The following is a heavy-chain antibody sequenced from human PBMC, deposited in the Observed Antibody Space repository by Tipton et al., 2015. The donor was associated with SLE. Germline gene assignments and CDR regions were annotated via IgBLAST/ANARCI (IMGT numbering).Heavy chain of an antibody. J-gene: IGHJ3*02. D-gene: IGHD2-21*01. V-gene: IGHV4-59*01. CDR1: GGSISRYY. CDR3: AREAWGHAFDI. CDR2: IYYSGST. Sequence: TLSLTCTVSGGSISRYYWGWIRQPPGKGLEWFGYIYYSGSTNYNPSLKSRVTISVDTSKNQFSLKLSSVTAADTAVYYCAREAWGHAFDIWGQGTMVTVSS.